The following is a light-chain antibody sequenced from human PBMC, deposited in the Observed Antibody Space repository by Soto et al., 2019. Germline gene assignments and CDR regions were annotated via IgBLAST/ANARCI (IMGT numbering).Light chain of an antibody. CDR2: GAS. J-gene: IGKJ4*01. V-gene: IGKV3-15*01. CDR3: QQYNNWPSLT. Sequence: EIVITQSPAALSVSPGERATLSCRASQSVSSNLAWYQQKPGLAPRLLIYGASTRATGIPARFSGSGSGTEFTLTISSLQSEDFAVYYCQQYNNWPSLTFGGGTKVDIK. CDR1: QSVSSN.